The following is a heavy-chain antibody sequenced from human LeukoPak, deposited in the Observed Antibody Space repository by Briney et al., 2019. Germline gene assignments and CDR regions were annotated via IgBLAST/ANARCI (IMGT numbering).Heavy chain of an antibody. CDR2: ITGSGTSI. V-gene: IGHV3-48*03. CDR1: GFTFSSYE. J-gene: IGHJ4*02. CDR3: ATNPKSRAGSFDF. Sequence: GGSLRLSCAASGFTFSSYEMNWVRQAPGKGLEWVSYITGSGTSIYYADSVKGRFTISRDNAKNSLYLQMNSLRAEDTAVYYCATNPKSRAGSFDFWGQGTLVTVSS. D-gene: IGHD5-24*01.